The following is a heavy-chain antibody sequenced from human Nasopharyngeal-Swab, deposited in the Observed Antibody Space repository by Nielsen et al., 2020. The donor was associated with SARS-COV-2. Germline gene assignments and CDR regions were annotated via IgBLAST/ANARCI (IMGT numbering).Heavy chain of an antibody. J-gene: IGHJ4*02. CDR3: TTDHPYSSGWYPEGWGYNDY. D-gene: IGHD6-19*01. Sequence: GESLKISCTASGFTFGDYAMSWFRQAPGKGLEWVGFIRSKAYGGTTEYAASVKGRFTISRDDSKSIAYLQMNSLKTEDTAVYYCTTDHPYSSGWYPEGWGYNDYWGQGTLVTVSS. CDR1: GFTFGDYA. CDR2: IRSKAYGGTT. V-gene: IGHV3-49*03.